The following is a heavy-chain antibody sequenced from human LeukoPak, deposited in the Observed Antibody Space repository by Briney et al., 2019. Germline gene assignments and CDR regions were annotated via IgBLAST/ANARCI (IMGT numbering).Heavy chain of an antibody. J-gene: IGHJ2*01. D-gene: IGHD6-13*01. Sequence: PSETLSLTCTVSGGSISSYYWSWIRQPPGKGLEWIGYIYYSGRTNYNPSLKSRVTISVETSKNQFSQKLSSVTAADTAVYYCAKYATSSIPNWYFDLWGRGTLVTVSS. CDR3: AKYATSSIPNWYFDL. CDR2: IYYSGRT. CDR1: GGSISSYY. V-gene: IGHV4-59*08.